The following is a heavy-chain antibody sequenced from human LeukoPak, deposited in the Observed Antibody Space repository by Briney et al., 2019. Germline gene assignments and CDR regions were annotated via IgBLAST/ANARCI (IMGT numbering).Heavy chain of an antibody. V-gene: IGHV1-46*01. J-gene: IGHJ4*02. CDR1: GYTFTSYY. Sequence: ASVKVSCKASGYTFTSYYMHWVRQAPGQGLEWMGIINPSGGSTSYAQKFQGRVTMTRDTSTSTAYMELRSLRSDDTAVYYCARDTAYYYDSSGEKYYFDYWGQGTLVTVSS. D-gene: IGHD3-22*01. CDR3: ARDTAYYYDSSGEKYYFDY. CDR2: INPSGGST.